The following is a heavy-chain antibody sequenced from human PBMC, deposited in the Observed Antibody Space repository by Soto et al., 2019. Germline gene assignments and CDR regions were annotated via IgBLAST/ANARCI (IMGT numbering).Heavy chain of an antibody. Sequence: SETLSLTCAVSGGSISSGGYSWTWIRQPPGKGLEWIGYIYHSGSTYYNPSLKSRLTISVDRSKNQFSLKLNSVTSADTAVYYCARGSWDYDSSGLLYAFDIWGQGTMVTVSS. J-gene: IGHJ3*02. D-gene: IGHD3-22*01. CDR1: GGSISSGGYS. CDR2: IYHSGST. V-gene: IGHV4-30-2*01. CDR3: ARGSWDYDSSGLLYAFDI.